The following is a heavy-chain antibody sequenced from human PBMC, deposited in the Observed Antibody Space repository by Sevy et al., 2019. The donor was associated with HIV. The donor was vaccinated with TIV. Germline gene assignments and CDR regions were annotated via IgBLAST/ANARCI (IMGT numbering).Heavy chain of an antibody. V-gene: IGHV3-30*18. CDR1: GFTFSSYG. D-gene: IGHD2-8*01. CDR3: AKDAFRYCTNGVCYDYYYYYGMDV. J-gene: IGHJ6*02. CDR2: ISYDGSNK. Sequence: GGSLRLSCAASGFTFSSYGMHWVRQAPGKGLEWVAVISYDGSNKYYADSVKGRFTISRDNSKNTLYLQMNSLRAEDTAVYYCAKDAFRYCTNGVCYDYYYYYGMDVWGQRTSVTVSS.